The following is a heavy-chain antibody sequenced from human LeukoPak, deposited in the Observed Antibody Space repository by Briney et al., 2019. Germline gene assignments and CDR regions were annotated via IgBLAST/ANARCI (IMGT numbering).Heavy chain of an antibody. CDR3: ARDRGGHNPDAFDI. Sequence: GGSLRLSCAASGFTFSSYGMHWVRQAPGKGLEWVAVISYDGSNKYYADSVKGRFTISRDNSKNTLYLQMNSLRAEDTAVYYCARDRGGHNPDAFDIWGQGTMVTVSS. V-gene: IGHV3-30*03. CDR2: ISYDGSNK. CDR1: GFTFSSYG. D-gene: IGHD5-24*01. J-gene: IGHJ3*02.